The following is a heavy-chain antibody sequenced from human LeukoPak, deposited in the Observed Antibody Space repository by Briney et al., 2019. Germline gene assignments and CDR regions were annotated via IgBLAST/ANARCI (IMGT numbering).Heavy chain of an antibody. CDR3: ARGGGLGLDY. Sequence: SQTLSLTCAVSGASISSAGYSWSWIRQRPGKGLEWIGYMFHSGRTYYNESLKSRVTISVDRSKNQFSLNLRSVTAADTAVYYCARGGGLGLDYWGQGALVTVSS. J-gene: IGHJ4*02. V-gene: IGHV4-30-2*01. CDR2: MFHSGRT. CDR1: GASISSAGYS. D-gene: IGHD3-10*01.